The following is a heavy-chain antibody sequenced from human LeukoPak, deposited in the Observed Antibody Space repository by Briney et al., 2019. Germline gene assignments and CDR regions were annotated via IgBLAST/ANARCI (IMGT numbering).Heavy chain of an antibody. CDR1: DYPFTEFG. V-gene: IGHV1-18*01. CDR3: ARMVRGVITTTNPFDP. J-gene: IGHJ5*02. CDR2: ISGYNSKT. Sequence: ASVKVSCKASDYPFTEFGVSWVRQAPGQGLEWMGWISGYNSKTHYARKFQGRVTMTTDTSTTTAYMELRTLRSDDTAVYYCARMVRGVITTTNPFDPWGQGTLVTVSS. D-gene: IGHD3-10*01.